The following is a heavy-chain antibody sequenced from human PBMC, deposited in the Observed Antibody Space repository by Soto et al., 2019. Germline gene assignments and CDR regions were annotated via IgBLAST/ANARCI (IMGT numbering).Heavy chain of an antibody. CDR1: GYSFTSYW. V-gene: IGHV5-10-1*01. CDR3: ARHGGDSGYFDY. D-gene: IGHD2-21*02. J-gene: IGHJ4*02. Sequence: GESLKISCKGSGYSFTSYWISWVRQVPGKGLEWMGRIDPSDSYTNYSPSFQGHVTISADKSISTAYLQWSSLKASDTAMYYCARHGGDSGYFDYWGQGTLVTVSS. CDR2: IDPSDSYT.